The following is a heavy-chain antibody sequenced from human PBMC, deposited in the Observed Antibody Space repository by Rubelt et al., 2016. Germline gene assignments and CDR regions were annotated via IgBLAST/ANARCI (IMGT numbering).Heavy chain of an antibody. CDR3: AREVGARQGSVY. Sequence: QLQLQESGPGLVKPSETLSLTCSVSGGFLSGSDYYWGCIRQPPGKGLEWIGSFYYSGITHYSPSLKSRAAISIDTSNNQSALSLTSVTATDTAVYYCAREVGARQGSVYWGQGTLVTVSS. CDR2: FYYSGIT. D-gene: IGHD6-6*01. J-gene: IGHJ4*02. V-gene: IGHV4-39*07. CDR1: GGFLSGSDYY.